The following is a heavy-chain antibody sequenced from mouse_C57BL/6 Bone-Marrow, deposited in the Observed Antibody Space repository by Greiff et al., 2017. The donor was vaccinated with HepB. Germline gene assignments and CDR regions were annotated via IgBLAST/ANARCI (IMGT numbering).Heavy chain of an antibody. CDR3: ALYYGSSPYYFDY. J-gene: IGHJ2*01. CDR1: GYAFSSSW. Sequence: QVQLKESGPELVKPGASVKISCKASGYAFSSSWMNWVKQRPGKGLEWIGRIYPGDGDTNYNGKFKGKATLTADKSSSTAYMQLSSLTSEDSAVYFCALYYGSSPYYFDYWGQGTTLTVSS. V-gene: IGHV1-82*01. CDR2: IYPGDGDT. D-gene: IGHD1-1*01.